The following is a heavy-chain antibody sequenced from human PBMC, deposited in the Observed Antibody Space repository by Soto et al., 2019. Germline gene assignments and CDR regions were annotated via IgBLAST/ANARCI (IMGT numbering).Heavy chain of an antibody. CDR2: IYYSGST. Sequence: SETLSLTCTVSGGSISSSSYYWGWIRQPPGKGLEWIGSIYYSGSTYYNPSLKSPVTISVDTSKNQFSLKLSSVTAADTAVYYCARRYGWGSYGSLAPWRQVTLVTVAS. J-gene: IGHJ5*02. CDR3: ARRYGWGSYGSLAP. D-gene: IGHD3-10*01. V-gene: IGHV4-39*01. CDR1: GGSISSSSYY.